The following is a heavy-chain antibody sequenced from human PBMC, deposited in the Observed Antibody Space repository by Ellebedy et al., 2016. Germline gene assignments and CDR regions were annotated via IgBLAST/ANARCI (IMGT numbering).Heavy chain of an antibody. J-gene: IGHJ5*02. Sequence: SETLSLTCAVSGGSISSSNWWSWVRQPPGKGLEWIGEINHSGSTNYNPSLKSRVTISVDTSKNQFSLKLSSVTAADTAVYYCARDPPVRGVTRYNWFDPWGQGTLVTVSS. D-gene: IGHD3-10*01. V-gene: IGHV4-4*02. CDR3: ARDPPVRGVTRYNWFDP. CDR1: GGSISSSNW. CDR2: INHSGST.